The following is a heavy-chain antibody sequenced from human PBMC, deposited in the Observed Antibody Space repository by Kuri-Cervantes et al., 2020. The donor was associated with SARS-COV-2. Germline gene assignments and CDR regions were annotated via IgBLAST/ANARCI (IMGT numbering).Heavy chain of an antibody. CDR3: ARGDYGDYGDY. D-gene: IGHD4-17*01. Sequence: GESLKIPCAASGFTFSSYAMSWVRQAPGKGLEWVAVISYDGSNKYYADSVKARFTTSRDNSKNTLYLQMNSLRAEDTAVYYCARGDYGDYGDYWGQGTLVTVSS. J-gene: IGHJ4*02. CDR2: ISYDGSNK. CDR1: GFTFSSYA. V-gene: IGHV3-30-3*01.